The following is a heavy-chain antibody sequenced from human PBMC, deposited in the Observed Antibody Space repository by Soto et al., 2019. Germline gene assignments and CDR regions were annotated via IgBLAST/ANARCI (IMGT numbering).Heavy chain of an antibody. J-gene: IGHJ6*04. Sequence: LSLTCDISVDSVSSSSAAWDWIRQSPSRGLEWLGRTYYRSKWIHEYTVSMESRITINPDASKNQFSLHIYSVTPEDTAVYYCEGVVWFRGMEVWGKGTPVTV. D-gene: IGHD3-16*01. CDR2: TYYRSKWIH. CDR1: VDSVSSSSAA. CDR3: EGVVWFRGMEV. V-gene: IGHV6-1*01.